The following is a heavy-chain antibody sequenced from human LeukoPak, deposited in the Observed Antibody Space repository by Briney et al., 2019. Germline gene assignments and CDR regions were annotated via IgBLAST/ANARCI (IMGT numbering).Heavy chain of an antibody. CDR2: ISAYNGNT. V-gene: IGHV1-18*01. CDR3: ARVGYSYGFDYYYFDY. D-gene: IGHD5-18*01. J-gene: IGHJ4*02. CDR1: GYTFTSYG. Sequence: ASVKVSCKASGYTFTSYGISWVRQAPGQGLEWMGWISAYNGNTNYAQKLQGRVTMTTDTSTSTAYMELRSLRSDDTAVYYCARVGYSYGFDYYYFDYWGQGTLVTVSS.